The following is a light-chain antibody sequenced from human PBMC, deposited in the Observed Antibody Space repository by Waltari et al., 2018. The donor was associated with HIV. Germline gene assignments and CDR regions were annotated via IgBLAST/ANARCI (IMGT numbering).Light chain of an antibody. CDR1: QLGDQY. CDR2: EDT. CDR3: QAWDNSAAV. V-gene: IGLV3-1*01. J-gene: IGLJ1*01. Sequence: SYDLTQPPSVSVSPGQTASITCSGHQLGDQYVSWYQQRPGQSPVLVIFEDTKRPSDIPERFSGSNSGNTATLTISGTQAMDEADYFCQAWDNSAAVFGSGTKVTVL.